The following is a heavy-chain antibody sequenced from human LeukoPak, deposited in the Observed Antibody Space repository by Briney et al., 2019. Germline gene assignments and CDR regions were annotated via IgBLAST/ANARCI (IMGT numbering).Heavy chain of an antibody. D-gene: IGHD1-1*01. Sequence: PGGSLGLSCAASGFTFSSFDMHGVRQPTGQGLEWVSTIGTASDTYYPGSVEGRFTLSRDNAKNSLYLQMNSLTAGDTAVYYCARGPPRGKYYYMDVWGKGTTVTVSS. CDR1: GFTFSSFD. J-gene: IGHJ6*03. CDR2: IGTASDT. CDR3: ARGPPRGKYYYMDV. V-gene: IGHV3-13*01.